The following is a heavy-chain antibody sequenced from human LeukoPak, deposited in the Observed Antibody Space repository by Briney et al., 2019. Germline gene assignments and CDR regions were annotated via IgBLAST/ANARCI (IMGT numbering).Heavy chain of an antibody. CDR3: ARMTYDPHGVDV. CDR1: GGSISSSNW. Sequence: PSETLSLTCAVSGGSISSSNWWSWVRQPPGKGLECIGEIYHSGSTNYNPSLKSRVTISVDKSENQFSLKLSSVTAADTAVYYCARMTYDPHGVDVWGKGTTVTVSS. J-gene: IGHJ6*04. D-gene: IGHD5-12*01. CDR2: IYHSGST. V-gene: IGHV4-4*02.